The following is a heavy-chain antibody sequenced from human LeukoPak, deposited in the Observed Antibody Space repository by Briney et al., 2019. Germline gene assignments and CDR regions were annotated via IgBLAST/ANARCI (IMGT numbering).Heavy chain of an antibody. D-gene: IGHD2-15*01. V-gene: IGHV3-21*01. J-gene: IGHJ4*02. CDR1: GFTFSSYS. CDR3: ARQRRYCSGDNCYQRTFDY. CDR2: ISSSSSYI. Sequence: GGSLRLSCAASGFTFSSYSMNWVRQAPGKGLEWVSSISSSSSYIYYADSVKGRFTISRDNAKNSLYLQMNSLRAEDTAVYYCARQRRYCSGDNCYQRTFDYWGQGTLVTVSS.